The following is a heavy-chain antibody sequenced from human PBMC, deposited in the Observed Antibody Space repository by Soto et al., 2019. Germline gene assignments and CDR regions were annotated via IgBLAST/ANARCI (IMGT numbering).Heavy chain of an antibody. CDR1: GYTFTIYY. CDR2: INPSGGST. J-gene: IGHJ5*02. V-gene: IGHV1-46*01. Sequence: AASVKVSCKASGYTFTIYYMHWVLQSPLQWLEWMGIINPSGGSTSYAQKFQGRVTMTRDTSTSTVYMELSSLRSEDTAVYYCAREGRYCSGGSCYDPNWFDPWGQGTLVTVSS. D-gene: IGHD2-15*01. CDR3: AREGRYCSGGSCYDPNWFDP.